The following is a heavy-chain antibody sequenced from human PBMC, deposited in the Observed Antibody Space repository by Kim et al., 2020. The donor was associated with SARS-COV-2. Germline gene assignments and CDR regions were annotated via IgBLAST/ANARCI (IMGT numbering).Heavy chain of an antibody. CDR2: INAGNGNT. V-gene: IGHV1-3*01. J-gene: IGHJ6*02. Sequence: ASVKVSCKASGYTFTSYAMHWVRQAPGQRLEWMGWINAGNGNTKYSQKFQGRVTITRDTSASTAYMELSSLRSEDTAVYYCARGYVYSGYYYYYGMDVWGQGTTVTVSS. D-gene: IGHD5-12*01. CDR1: GYTFTSYA. CDR3: ARGYVYSGYYYYYGMDV.